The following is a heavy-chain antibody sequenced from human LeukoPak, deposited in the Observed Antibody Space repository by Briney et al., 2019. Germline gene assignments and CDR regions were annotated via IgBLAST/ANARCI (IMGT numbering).Heavy chain of an antibody. CDR2: INPNSGGT. J-gene: IGHJ3*02. CDR1: AYTFTGYY. CDR3: ARDLDYYGSGSFFNI. D-gene: IGHD3-10*01. Sequence: ASVKVSCKASAYTFTGYYMHWVRQAPGQGLEWMGWINPNSGGTNYAQKFQGRVTMTRDTSITTAYMELSRLRSDDTAVYYCARDLDYYGSGSFFNIWGQGTMVTVSS. V-gene: IGHV1-2*02.